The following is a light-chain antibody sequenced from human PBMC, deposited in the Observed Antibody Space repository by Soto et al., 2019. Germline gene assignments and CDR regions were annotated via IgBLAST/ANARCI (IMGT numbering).Light chain of an antibody. CDR1: QTVATN. CDR3: QQYGSSPPWT. J-gene: IGKJ1*01. Sequence: ERVMTQSAATLSGSPGERGTLSFMASQTVATNLAWYQQKPGQAPRLLIYGASSRATGIPDRFSGSGSGTDFTLTISRLEPEDFAVYYCQQYGSSPPWTFGQGTKVDIK. CDR2: GAS. V-gene: IGKV3-20*01.